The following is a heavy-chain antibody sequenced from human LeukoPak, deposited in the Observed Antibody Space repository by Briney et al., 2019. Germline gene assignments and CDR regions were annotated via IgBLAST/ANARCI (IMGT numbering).Heavy chain of an antibody. CDR2: IYSGGST. Sequence: GGSLRLSCAASGFTVSSNYMSWVRQAPGKGLGWVSVIYSGGSTYYADSVKGRFTISRDNSKNTLYLQMNSLRAEDTAVYYCAARVYDSSGYYYVRRGDAFDIWGQGTMVTVSS. CDR1: GFTVSSNY. CDR3: AARVYDSSGYYYVRRGDAFDI. D-gene: IGHD3-22*01. V-gene: IGHV3-53*01. J-gene: IGHJ3*02.